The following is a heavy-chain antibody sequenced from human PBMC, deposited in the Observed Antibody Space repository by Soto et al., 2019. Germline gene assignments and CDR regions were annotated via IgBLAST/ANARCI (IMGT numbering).Heavy chain of an antibody. V-gene: IGHV4-34*01. CDR2: INHSGST. J-gene: IGHJ4*02. CDR3: ATAYYYDSSGYSDY. Sequence: PSETLSLTCAFYGGSFSGYYWSWIRQPPGKGLEWIGEINHSGSTNYNPSLKSRVTISVDTSKNQFSLKLSSVTAADTAVYYCATAYYYDSSGYSDYWGQGTLVTVSS. CDR1: GGSFSGYY. D-gene: IGHD3-22*01.